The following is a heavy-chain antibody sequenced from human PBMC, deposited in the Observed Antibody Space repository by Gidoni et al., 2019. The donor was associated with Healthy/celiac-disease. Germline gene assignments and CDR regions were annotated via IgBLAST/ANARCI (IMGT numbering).Heavy chain of an antibody. CDR3: ARGEVVPAAYYYYYMDV. D-gene: IGHD2-2*01. V-gene: IGHV1-8*01. J-gene: IGHJ6*03. Sequence: QVQLVQSGAEVKKPGASVKVSCKASGYTFTSYDINWVRQATGQGLEWMGWMNPNSGNTGYAQKFQGRVTMTRNTSISTAYMELSSLRSEDTAVYYCARGEVVPAAYYYYYMDVWGKGTTVTVSS. CDR2: MNPNSGNT. CDR1: GYTFTSYD.